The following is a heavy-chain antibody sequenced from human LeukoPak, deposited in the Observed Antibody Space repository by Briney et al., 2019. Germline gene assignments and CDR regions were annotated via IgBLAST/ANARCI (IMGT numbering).Heavy chain of an antibody. CDR3: AKDVPSAYFDY. V-gene: IGHV3-30-3*01. CDR1: GFTFSSYA. D-gene: IGHD2-2*01. CDR2: ISYDGSNK. Sequence: GGSLRLSCAASGFTFSSYAMHWVRQAPGKGLEWVAVISYDGSNKYYADSVKGRFTISRDNSKNTLYLQMNSLRAEDTAVYYCAKDVPSAYFDYWGQGTLVTASS. J-gene: IGHJ4*02.